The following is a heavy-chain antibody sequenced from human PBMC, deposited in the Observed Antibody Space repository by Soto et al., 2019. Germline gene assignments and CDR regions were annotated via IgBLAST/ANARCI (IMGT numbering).Heavy chain of an antibody. D-gene: IGHD1-26*01. CDR2: ISSRSSPI. CDR1: GFTFSSSS. Sequence: EVQLVVSGGGLVQPGGSLRLSCPASGFTFSSSSMNWVRQAPGKGLEWVSYISSRSSPIYYADSVKGRFTISRDNAKNSLYLQMDSLRADDTAVYYCARDPEGGHAFDIWGQGTMVTVSS. CDR3: ARDPEGGHAFDI. V-gene: IGHV3-48*01. J-gene: IGHJ3*02.